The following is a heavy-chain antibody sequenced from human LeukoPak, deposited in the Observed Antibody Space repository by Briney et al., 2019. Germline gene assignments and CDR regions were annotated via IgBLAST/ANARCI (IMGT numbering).Heavy chain of an antibody. D-gene: IGHD1-26*01. CDR2: INLNTGDT. V-gene: IGHV1-2*02. CDR1: GFTFIGYY. CDR3: ARVNSGSYDDPVFDY. J-gene: IGHJ4*02. Sequence: ASVKVSCKASGFTFIGYYMHWVRQAPGQGLEWMGWINLNTGDTDYAPKFQGRVTMTRDTSITTAYMELSRLRYDDTAVYYCARVNSGSYDDPVFDYWGQGTLVTVSS.